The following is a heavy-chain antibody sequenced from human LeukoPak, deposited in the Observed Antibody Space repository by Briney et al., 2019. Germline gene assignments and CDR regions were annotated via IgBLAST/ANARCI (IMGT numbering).Heavy chain of an antibody. CDR2: IYSGDNT. V-gene: IGHV3-66*02. CDR1: GFTFSSYW. CDR3: AGRRVLDASFDY. Sequence: GGSLRLSCAASGFTFSSYWMSWVRQAPGKGLEWVSVIYSGDNTYYVESVKGRFTISRDNSKNTLFLQMNRLTAEDTAVYYCAGRRVLDASFDYWGQGTLVTVSS. J-gene: IGHJ4*02. D-gene: IGHD3-16*01.